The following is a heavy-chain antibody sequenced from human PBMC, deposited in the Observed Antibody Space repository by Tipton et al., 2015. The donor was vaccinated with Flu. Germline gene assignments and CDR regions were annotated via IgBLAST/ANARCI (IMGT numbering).Heavy chain of an antibody. CDR3: VREDCLNSRCRSVGGFDL. CDR2: SWYDESAA. D-gene: IGHD1-26*01. J-gene: IGHJ3*01. Sequence: SLRLSCGASGFTFRNYAMLMHWVRQAPGKGLEWVAVSWYDESAAYYADSVKGRFTVSRDNSKNTMSLQMNSLRVEDTAVYYCVREDCLNSRCRSVGGFDLWGQGALVTVSS. CDR1: GFTFRNYA. V-gene: IGHV3-33*01.